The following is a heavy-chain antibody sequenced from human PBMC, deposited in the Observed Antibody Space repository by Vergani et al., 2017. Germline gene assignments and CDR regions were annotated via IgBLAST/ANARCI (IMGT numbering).Heavy chain of an antibody. CDR2: IWYDGSNK. J-gene: IGHJ3*02. D-gene: IGHD4-23*01. CDR1: GFTFSSYG. CDR3: ARELYGGNLAFDI. V-gene: IGHV3-33*01. Sequence: QVQLVESGGGVVQPGRSLRLSCAASGFTFSSYGMHWVRQAPGKGLEWVAVIWYDGSNKYYADSVKGRFTISRDNSKNTLYLQMNSLRAEDTAVYYCARELYGGNLAFDIWGQGTTVTVSS.